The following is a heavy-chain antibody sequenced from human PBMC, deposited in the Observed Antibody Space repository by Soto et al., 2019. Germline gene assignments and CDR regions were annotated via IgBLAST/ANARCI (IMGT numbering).Heavy chain of an antibody. J-gene: IGHJ4*02. D-gene: IGHD3-10*01. Sequence: QLQLHMSGSGLVKPSQTLSLTCTVSGASITYGAYSWSWIRQTPGKGLEWIGYINHLETTFYNPSFESRLTLSVDRTKNQFSLSRMSMSAADRAVYFCARGGGFDSFDYWGQGILVTVSS. CDR3: ARGGGFDSFDY. CDR1: GASITYGAYS. V-gene: IGHV4-30-2*01. CDR2: INHLETT.